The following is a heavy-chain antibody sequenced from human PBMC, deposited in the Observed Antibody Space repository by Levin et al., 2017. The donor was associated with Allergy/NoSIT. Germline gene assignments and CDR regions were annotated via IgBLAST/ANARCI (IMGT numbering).Heavy chain of an antibody. D-gene: IGHD1-26*01. CDR1: GGSISSYY. Sequence: PSETLSLTCTVSGGSISSYYWSWIRQPPGKGLEWIGYIYYSGSTNYNPSLKSRVTISVDTSKNQFSLKLSSVTAADTAVYYCARDLVGRGWFDPWGQGTLVTVSS. CDR2: IYYSGST. V-gene: IGHV4-59*01. J-gene: IGHJ5*02. CDR3: ARDLVGRGWFDP.